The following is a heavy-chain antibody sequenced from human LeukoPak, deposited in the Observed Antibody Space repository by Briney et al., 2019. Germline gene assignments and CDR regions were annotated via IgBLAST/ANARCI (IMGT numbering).Heavy chain of an antibody. CDR1: GGSISSYY. Sequence: PSETLSLTCTVSGGSISSYYWSWIRQPPGKGLEWIGYIYNSGSTNYNPSLKSRVTISVDTSKNQFSLKLSSVTAADTAVYYCARSHYYYMDVWGKGTTVTVSS. J-gene: IGHJ6*03. CDR3: ARSHYYYMDV. CDR2: IYNSGST. V-gene: IGHV4-4*09.